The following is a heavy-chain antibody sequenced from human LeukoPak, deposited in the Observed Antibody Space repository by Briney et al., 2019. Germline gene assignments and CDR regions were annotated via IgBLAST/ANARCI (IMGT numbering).Heavy chain of an antibody. D-gene: IGHD3-22*01. J-gene: IGHJ4*02. CDR3: ARDGLVYHYGSSAYYSDY. CDR2: IKQDESEK. Sequence: GGSLRLSCAASGFTFSSYWMSWVRQAPGKGLAWVANIKQDESEKYYVDSVKGRFTISRDNAENSLNLQMNGLRAEDTAVYFCARDGLVYHYGSSAYYSDYWGQGTLVTVSS. CDR1: GFTFSSYW. V-gene: IGHV3-7*01.